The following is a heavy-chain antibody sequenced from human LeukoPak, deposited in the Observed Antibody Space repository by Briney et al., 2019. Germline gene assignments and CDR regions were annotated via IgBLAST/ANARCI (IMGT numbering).Heavy chain of an antibody. J-gene: IGHJ6*02. CDR2: IIPILGIA. CDR1: GGTFSSYA. V-gene: IGHV1-69*04. D-gene: IGHD3-9*01. CDR3: ARPSLTGPTPGATSLHYYYYYGMDV. Sequence: SVKVSCKASGGTFSSYAISWVRQAPGQGLEWMGRIIPILGIANYAQKFQGRVTITADKSASTAYMELSSLRSEDTAVYYCARPSLTGPTPGATSLHYYYYYGMDVWGQGTTVTVSS.